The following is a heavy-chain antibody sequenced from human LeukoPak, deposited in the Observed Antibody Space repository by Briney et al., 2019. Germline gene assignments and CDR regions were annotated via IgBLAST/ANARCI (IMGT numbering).Heavy chain of an antibody. CDR1: GFSFSIYN. D-gene: IGHD6-13*01. CDR3: ARARTTGIAAAGTTYYSDY. Sequence: GGSLRLSCAASGFSFSIYNMNWVRQAPGKGLEWVSGMSGSTTYTYYADSVKGRFTISRDNARNSLFLQMNSLRAEDTAVYYCARARTTGIAAAGTTYYSDYWGQGTLVTVSS. V-gene: IGHV3-21*01. J-gene: IGHJ4*02. CDR2: MSGSTTYT.